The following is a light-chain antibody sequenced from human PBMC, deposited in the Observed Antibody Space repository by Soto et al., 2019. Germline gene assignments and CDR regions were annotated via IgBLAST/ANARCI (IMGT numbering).Light chain of an antibody. J-gene: IGLJ1*01. CDR2: EVS. CDR3: SSYAGNDVYV. V-gene: IGLV2-8*01. Sequence: QSALTQPPSASGSPGQSVTISCTGTSSDVGAYNYVSWYQQHPGKAPKLMIYEVSERPSGVPDRFSGSKSGNTASLTVPGLQTEDEADYYCSSYAGNDVYVFGTGTKVTVL. CDR1: SSDVGAYNY.